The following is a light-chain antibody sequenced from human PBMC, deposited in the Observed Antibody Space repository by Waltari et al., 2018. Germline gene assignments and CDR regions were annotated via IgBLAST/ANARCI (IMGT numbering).Light chain of an antibody. CDR3: CSYAGSYNFEV. CDR1: NSDIGNYNL. J-gene: IGLJ1*01. Sequence: QSALTQPASVSGSPGQSIAIPCSGTNSDIGNYNLVSGFQQHPGRAPKLMIFQVRKRPAVISSRFSGSKSGNTAFVTISGLQPEDEANYYCCSYAGSYNFEVFGTGTKVTVL. V-gene: IGLV2-23*02. CDR2: QVR.